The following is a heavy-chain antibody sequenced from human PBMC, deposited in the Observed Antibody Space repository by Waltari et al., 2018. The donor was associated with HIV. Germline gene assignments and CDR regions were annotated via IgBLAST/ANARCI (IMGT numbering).Heavy chain of an antibody. J-gene: IGHJ5*01. D-gene: IGHD3-10*01. V-gene: IGHV3-30*18. CDR3: AKDAYGGHPKNWFDS. Sequence: QVQLVESGGGVVQPGKSLRLSCAASGFTFRQYAMHWVRQAPGKGLEWVTLISSDGSNQYYADSVKGRFTSSRDNSKNTLSLQMNSLKTEDTAVYYCAKDAYGGHPKNWFDSWGQGTLVTVSS. CDR1: GFTFRQYA. CDR2: ISSDGSNQ.